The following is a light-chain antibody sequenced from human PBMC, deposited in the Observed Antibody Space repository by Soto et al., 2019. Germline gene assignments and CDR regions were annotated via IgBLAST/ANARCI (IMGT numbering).Light chain of an antibody. CDR1: RSDVGGYNY. CDR3: NSYAGSNNWV. V-gene: IGLV2-8*01. CDR2: EVS. Sequence: QSVLTQPASVSGSPGQSITISCTGTRSDVGGYNYVSWYQQHPGKAPKLMIYEVSKRPSGVPDRFSGSKSGNTASLTVSGLQAEDEADYYCNSYAGSNNWVFGGRTKLTVL. J-gene: IGLJ3*02.